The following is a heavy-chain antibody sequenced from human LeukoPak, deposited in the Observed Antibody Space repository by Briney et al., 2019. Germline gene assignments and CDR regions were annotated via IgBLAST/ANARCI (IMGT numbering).Heavy chain of an antibody. CDR3: ARTLYYGFWMFDY. CDR2: INPNSGGT. J-gene: IGHJ4*02. V-gene: IGHV1-2*02. CDR1: GYTFTGYY. D-gene: IGHD3-3*01. Sequence: GASVKVSCKASGYTFTGYYMHWARQAPGQGLEWMGWINPNSGGTNYAQKFQGRVTMTRDTSISTAYMELSRLRSDDTAVYYCARTLYYGFWMFDYWGQGTLVTVSS.